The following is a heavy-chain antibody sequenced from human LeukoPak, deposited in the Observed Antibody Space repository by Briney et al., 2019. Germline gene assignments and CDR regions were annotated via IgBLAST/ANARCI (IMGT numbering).Heavy chain of an antibody. J-gene: IGHJ3*02. D-gene: IGHD2-15*01. V-gene: IGHV3-66*01. CDR2: IYTGGST. CDR3: AKGGYCSGGSCYTGGAFDI. CDR1: GFTVGTNY. Sequence: GGSLRLSCAASGFTVGTNYMSWVRQAPGKGLEWVSVIYTGGSTYYADSVKGRFTISRDNSKNTLYLQMNSLRAEDTAVYYCAKGGYCSGGSCYTGGAFDIWGQGTMVTVSS.